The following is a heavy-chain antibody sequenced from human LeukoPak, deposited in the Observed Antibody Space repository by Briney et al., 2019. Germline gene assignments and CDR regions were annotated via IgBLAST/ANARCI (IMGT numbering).Heavy chain of an antibody. D-gene: IGHD1-1*01. CDR2: INSDGSYT. CDR3: ARADNWQSGGA. V-gene: IGHV3-74*01. Sequence: PGGSLRLSCVASGFSFSNYWMYWGRQAPGKGLVWDSRINSDGSYTDYADSAKGRFTISRDNAKDTLYLQMNSLRADDTAVYYCARADNWQSGGAWGQGTLVTVSS. CDR1: GFSFSNYW. J-gene: IGHJ5*02.